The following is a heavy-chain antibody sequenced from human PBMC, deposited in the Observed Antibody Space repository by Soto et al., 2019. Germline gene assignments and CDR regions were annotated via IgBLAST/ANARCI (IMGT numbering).Heavy chain of an antibody. CDR1: GYTFPNYG. CDR3: AIDVIPYCGSYCYPGDVPH. CDR2: ISAYIGNT. V-gene: IGHV1-18*04. D-gene: IGHD2-21*02. Sequence: QVQLVQSGVEVKKPGSSVKVSCKASGYTFPNYGINWVRQAPGQGLEWMGWISAYIGNTDYAQKLQGRVTMTTDTSTTTAYMEVTNRRSDDTAVYYCAIDVIPYCGSYCYPGDVPHWGQRTLVIVSS. J-gene: IGHJ1*01.